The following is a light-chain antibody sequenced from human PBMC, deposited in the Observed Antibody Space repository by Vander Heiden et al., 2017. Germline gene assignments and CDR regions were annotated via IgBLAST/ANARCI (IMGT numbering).Light chain of an antibody. Sequence: AAVYRTSGESVTISCTGTSSDVGGYNYVSWYQQHPGKAPKLMIYEVSIRPSEVSIRFSLSKSVHTAALTISGHQAEDGADYYCNPYASSSSLLFGGGTKLTVL. CDR1: SSDVGGYNY. J-gene: IGLJ3*02. CDR3: NPYASSSSLL. V-gene: IGLV2-14*01. CDR2: EVS.